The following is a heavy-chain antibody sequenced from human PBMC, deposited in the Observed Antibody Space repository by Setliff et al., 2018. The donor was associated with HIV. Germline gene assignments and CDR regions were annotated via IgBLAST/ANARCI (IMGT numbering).Heavy chain of an antibody. J-gene: IGHJ3*01. CDR1: GGSIRSH. Sequence: ETLSLTCTVSGGSIRSHWSWIRQPPGKGLEWVAAVSPGGYTTYYADSVKGRFTVSRDDSKNMLFLQMSSLGADDTAIYYCAKPTSGIYPRSFDLWGLGTMVTVSS. CDR3: AKPTSGIYPRSFDL. D-gene: IGHD1-26*01. V-gene: IGHV3-23*01. CDR2: VSPGGYTT.